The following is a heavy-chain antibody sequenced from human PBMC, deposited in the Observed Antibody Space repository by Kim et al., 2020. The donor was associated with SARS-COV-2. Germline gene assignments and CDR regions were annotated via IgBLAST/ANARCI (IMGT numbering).Heavy chain of an antibody. J-gene: IGHJ6*02. CDR1: GGSISSGGYY. V-gene: IGHV4-31*03. CDR2: IYYSGST. CDR3: AREMTSDHYYHYGMDV. Sequence: SETLSLTCTVSGGSISSGGYYWSWIRQHPGKGLEWIGYIYYSGSTYYNPSLKSRVTISVDTSKNQFSLKLSSVTAADTAVYYCAREMTSDHYYHYGMDVWGQGTTVTVSS.